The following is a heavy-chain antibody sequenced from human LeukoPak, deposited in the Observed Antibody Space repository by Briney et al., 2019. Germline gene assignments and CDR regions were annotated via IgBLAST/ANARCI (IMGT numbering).Heavy chain of an antibody. V-gene: IGHV3-23*01. CDR1: GSTFSSYA. CDR3: AKDIDIMVALLLPFDI. Sequence: SGGSLRLSCAASGSTFSSYAMSWVRQAPGKGLEWVSAISGSGGSTYYADSVKGGFTISRDNSKNTLYLQMNSLRAEDTAVDYCAKDIDIMVALLLPFDIWGQGTMVTVSS. CDR2: ISGSGGST. J-gene: IGHJ3*02. D-gene: IGHD2-15*01.